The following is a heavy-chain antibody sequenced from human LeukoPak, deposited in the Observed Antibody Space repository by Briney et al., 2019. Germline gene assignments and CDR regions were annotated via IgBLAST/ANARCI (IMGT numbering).Heavy chain of an antibody. D-gene: IGHD6-13*01. V-gene: IGHV3-23*01. CDR3: AKGQQQLLPPYFDY. Sequence: PGGSLRLSCAASGFTFSSCGMSWVRQTPGKGLEWVSGISGSGGRTYQADSVKGRFTISRDNSKHTLYLQMYNLRAEDTAVYYCAKGQQQLLPPYFDYWGQGILVTVSS. CDR1: GFTFSSCG. J-gene: IGHJ4*02. CDR2: ISGSGGRT.